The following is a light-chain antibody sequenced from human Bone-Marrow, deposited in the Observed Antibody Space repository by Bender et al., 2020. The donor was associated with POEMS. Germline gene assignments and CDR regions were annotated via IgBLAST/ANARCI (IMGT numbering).Light chain of an antibody. CDR1: NNDVAAYNY. CDR2: DVN. V-gene: IGLV2-11*01. CDR3: CSYAGSFIYV. J-gene: IGLJ1*01. Sequence: QSALTQPASVSGSPGQSVTMSCSGTNNDVAAYNYVSWYRQDPGKAPQLLIYDVNVRPSGVPERFSGSKSGNTTSLTISGLQAEDEADFYCCSYAGSFIYVFGTGTQVSVL.